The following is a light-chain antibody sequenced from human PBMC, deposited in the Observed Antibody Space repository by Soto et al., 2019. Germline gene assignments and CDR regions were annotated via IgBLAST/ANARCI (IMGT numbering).Light chain of an antibody. CDR2: GAS. CDR3: QQSGSSPPT. CDR1: QSVSNNY. J-gene: IGKJ1*01. V-gene: IGKV3-20*01. Sequence: EIVLTQSPGTLSLSPGERATLSCRASQSVSNNYLAWYQQKPGQAPRLLIYGASNRATGIPDRFSGSGSGTDFTLTISRLENEDCAVYYCQQSGSSPPTFGQGTKVDIK.